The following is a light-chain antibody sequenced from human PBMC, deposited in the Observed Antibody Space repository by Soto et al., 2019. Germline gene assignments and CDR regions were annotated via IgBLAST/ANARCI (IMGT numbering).Light chain of an antibody. CDR2: AAS. CDR3: HQHNNWPLT. V-gene: IGKV3-15*01. Sequence: IVMTQSPATLSVSPGERATLSCRASQNVNNYLAWYQQKPGQAPRLLIYAASTRATGIPARFSGSGSGTEFTLTISSLQSEDFAVYYCHQHNNWPLTFGGGTKVEIK. J-gene: IGKJ4*01. CDR1: QNVNNY.